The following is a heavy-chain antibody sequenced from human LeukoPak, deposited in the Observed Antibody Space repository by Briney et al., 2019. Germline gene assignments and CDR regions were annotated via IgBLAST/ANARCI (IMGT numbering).Heavy chain of an antibody. D-gene: IGHD1-26*01. CDR2: IYHSGST. CDR1: GYSISSGYY. Sequence: SETLSLTCTVSGYSISSGYYWGWIRQPPGKGLEWIGGIYHSGSTYYNPSLKSRVTISVDTSKNQFSLKLSSVTAADTAVYYCARDYPAPQVGATGYWGQGTLVTVSS. V-gene: IGHV4-38-2*02. J-gene: IGHJ4*02. CDR3: ARDYPAPQVGATGY.